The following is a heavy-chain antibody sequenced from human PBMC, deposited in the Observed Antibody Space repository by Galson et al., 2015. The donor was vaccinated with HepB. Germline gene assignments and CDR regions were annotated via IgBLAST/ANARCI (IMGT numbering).Heavy chain of an antibody. J-gene: IGHJ4*02. CDR1: GGSISSSSYY. CDR2: IYYSGST. D-gene: IGHD3-9*01. V-gene: IGHV4-39*07. CDR3: ARDRDILTGYYSARFDY. Sequence: TLSLTCTVSGGSISSSSYYWGRIRQPPGKGLEWIGSIYYSGSTYYNPSLKSRVTISVDTSKNQFSLKLSSVTAADTAVYYCARDRDILTGYYSARFDYWGQGTLVTVSS.